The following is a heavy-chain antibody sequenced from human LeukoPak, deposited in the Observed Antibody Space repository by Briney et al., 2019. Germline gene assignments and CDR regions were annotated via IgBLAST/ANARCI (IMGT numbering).Heavy chain of an antibody. D-gene: IGHD1-14*01. V-gene: IGHV3-66*01. CDR2: IYSGGST. J-gene: IGHJ5*02. CDR1: EFSVGSNY. CDR3: AREVLGEPEYSWFDP. Sequence: PGGSLRLSCAASEFSVGSNYMTWVRQAPGKGLEWVSLIYSGGSTYYADSVKGRFTISRDNSKNTLYLQMNSLRAEDTAVYYCAREVLGEPEYSWFDPWGQGTLVTVSS.